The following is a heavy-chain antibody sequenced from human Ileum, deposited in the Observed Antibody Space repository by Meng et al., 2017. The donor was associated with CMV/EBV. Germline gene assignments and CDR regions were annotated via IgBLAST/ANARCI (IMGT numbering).Heavy chain of an antibody. Sequence: SETLSLTCSVSGDSMGTSSLYWAWIRQPPGKGLEWIGTIDYSGNTYYSPSLKRRVTISVERPNTQISLILKSVTAADTAFYYCAKVSHHHGSSRGGFGPWGQGTLVTVSS. V-gene: IGHV4-39*07. CDR2: IDYSGNT. J-gene: IGHJ5*02. CDR1: GDSMGTSSLY. CDR3: AKVSHHHGSSRGGFGP. D-gene: IGHD2-2*01.